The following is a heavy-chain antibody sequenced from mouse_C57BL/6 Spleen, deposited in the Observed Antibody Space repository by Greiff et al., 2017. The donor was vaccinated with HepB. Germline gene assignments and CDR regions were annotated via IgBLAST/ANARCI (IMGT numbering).Heavy chain of an antibody. J-gene: IGHJ1*03. D-gene: IGHD2-3*01. Sequence: EVKVVESGEGLVKPGGSLKLSCAASGFTFSSYAMSWVRQTPEKRLEWVAYICSGGDYIYYADTVKGRFTISRDNARNTLYLQMSSLKSEDTAMYYCTRDDDYYWYFDVWGTGTTVTVSS. V-gene: IGHV5-9-1*02. CDR2: ICSGGDYI. CDR3: TRDDDYYWYFDV. CDR1: GFTFSSYA.